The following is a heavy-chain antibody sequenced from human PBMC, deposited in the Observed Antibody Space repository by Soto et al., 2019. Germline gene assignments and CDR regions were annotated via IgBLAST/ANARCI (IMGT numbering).Heavy chain of an antibody. J-gene: IGHJ6*02. CDR1: GFTFSSFG. Sequence: VQVVESGGGVVQPGRSLRLSCAVSGFTFSSFGMHWVRQAPGKGLEWVSLIWYDGSKKSYGDSVKGRFTISRDNSRNTVYLQMNSLRADDTAVYYCARDASYYSLWSGYYPSRNGMDVWGQGTTVTVSS. CDR3: ARDASYYSLWSGYYPSRNGMDV. D-gene: IGHD3-3*01. CDR2: IWYDGSKK. V-gene: IGHV3-33*01.